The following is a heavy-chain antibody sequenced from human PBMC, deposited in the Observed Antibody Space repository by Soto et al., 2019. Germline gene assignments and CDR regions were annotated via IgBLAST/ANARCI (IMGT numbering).Heavy chain of an antibody. V-gene: IGHV1-69*02. D-gene: IGHD3-22*01. CDR3: ARGLDYDSISLDDY. CDR1: GGTFSSYT. J-gene: IGHJ4*02. Sequence: QVQLVQSGAEVKKPGSSVKVSCKASGGTFSSYTISWVRQAPGQGLEWMGRIIPILGIANYAQKFQGRVTVTSDNSTSTAYMELSSLRSEDTAVYYCARGLDYDSISLDDYWGQGTLVTVSS. CDR2: IIPILGIA.